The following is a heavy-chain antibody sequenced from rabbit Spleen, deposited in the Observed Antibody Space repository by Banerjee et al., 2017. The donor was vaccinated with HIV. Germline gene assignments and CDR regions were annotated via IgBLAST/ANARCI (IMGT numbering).Heavy chain of an antibody. CDR2: INAATAKP. CDR1: GFSFSNKAV. D-gene: IGHD4-1*01. Sequence: QQRLVESGGGLVKPGASLTLTCKASGFSFSNKAVMCWVRQAPGKGLEWIACINAATAKPVYATWAKGRFTISSDNAQSTVDLKMTSLTAADTATYFCARAIVPWLGLTRLDLWGPGTLVTVS. J-gene: IGHJ3*01. V-gene: IGHV1S45*01. CDR3: ARAIVPWLGLTRLDL.